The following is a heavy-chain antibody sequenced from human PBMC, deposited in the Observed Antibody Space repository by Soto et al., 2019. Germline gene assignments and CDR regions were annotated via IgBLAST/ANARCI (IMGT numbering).Heavy chain of an antibody. CDR1: GFSFSDYA. CDR2: ISESGGST. Sequence: PGGSLRLSCAASGFSFSDYAMSWVRQAPGKGLEWVSVISESGGSTHYADSVRGRFTVSRDNSKNSLSLRMNSLRDEDTAVYFCAKRSPYSSGWYSPFFHFWGQGALVTGSS. V-gene: IGHV3-23*01. D-gene: IGHD6-13*01. J-gene: IGHJ4*02. CDR3: AKRSPYSSGWYSPFFHF.